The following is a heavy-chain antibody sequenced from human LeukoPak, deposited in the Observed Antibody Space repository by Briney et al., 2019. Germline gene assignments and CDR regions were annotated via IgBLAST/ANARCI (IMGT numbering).Heavy chain of an antibody. Sequence: KASETLSLTCTVSGVSVSSYYWSWIRQAPGKGLEWIGSIYYSGSTNYNPSLKSRVTISVVTSKHHFSLPLKLSSVTDADTAVYYCARIEYSGYDFRGGADYWGQGTLVTVSS. CDR2: IYYSGST. J-gene: IGHJ4*02. V-gene: IGHV4-59*02. D-gene: IGHD5-12*01. CDR3: ARIEYSGYDFRGGADY. CDR1: GVSVSSYY.